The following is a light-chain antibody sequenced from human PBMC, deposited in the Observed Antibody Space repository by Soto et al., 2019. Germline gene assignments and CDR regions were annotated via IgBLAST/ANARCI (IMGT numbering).Light chain of an antibody. CDR3: SSYTSSTAYV. Sequence: SVLTQPASVSGSPGQSITISCTGTSXDIGGYNYVSWYQLHPGKAPKLILYEVTNRPSGVSDRFSGSKSGNTASLTISGLQAEDEADYYCSSYTSSTAYVFGTGTKVTVL. V-gene: IGLV2-14*01. J-gene: IGLJ1*01. CDR1: SXDIGGYNY. CDR2: EVT.